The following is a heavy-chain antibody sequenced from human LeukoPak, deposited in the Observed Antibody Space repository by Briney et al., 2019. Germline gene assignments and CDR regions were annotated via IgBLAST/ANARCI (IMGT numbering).Heavy chain of an antibody. CDR1: GGSFSGYY. V-gene: IGHV4-34*09. CDR3: ASIRITMVRGVIMRPDAFDI. J-gene: IGHJ3*02. D-gene: IGHD3-10*01. CDR2: IYYSGST. Sequence: SETLSLTCAVYGGSFSGYYWSWIRQPPGKGLEWIGYIYYSGSTYYNPSLKSRVTISVDTSKNQFSLKLSSVTAADTAVYYCASIRITMVRGVIMRPDAFDIWGQGTMVTVSS.